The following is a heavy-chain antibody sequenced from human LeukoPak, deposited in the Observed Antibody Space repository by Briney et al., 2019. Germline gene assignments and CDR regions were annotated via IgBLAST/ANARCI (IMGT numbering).Heavy chain of an antibody. Sequence: GGSLRLSCAASGFTFSSYAMHWVRQAPGKGLEWVAVISYDGSNKYYADSVKGRFTISRDNSKNTLYLQMNSLRAEDTAVYYCAREVRYSSGWYYYYYMDVWGKGTTVTVSS. CDR1: GFTFSSYA. V-gene: IGHV3-30*04. D-gene: IGHD6-19*01. J-gene: IGHJ6*03. CDR3: AREVRYSSGWYYYYYMDV. CDR2: ISYDGSNK.